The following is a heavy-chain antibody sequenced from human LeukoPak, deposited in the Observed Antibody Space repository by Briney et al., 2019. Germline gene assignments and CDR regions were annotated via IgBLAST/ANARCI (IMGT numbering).Heavy chain of an antibody. Sequence: ASVKVSCKASGYTFTDYYMHWVRQAPGQGLEWMGWINPNSGGTNYAQKFQGRVTMTRDTSISTAYMELSRLRSDDTAVYYCARALWFGELVGYWGQGTLVTVSS. CDR2: INPNSGGT. V-gene: IGHV1-2*02. J-gene: IGHJ4*02. D-gene: IGHD3-10*01. CDR3: ARALWFGELVGY. CDR1: GYTFTDYY.